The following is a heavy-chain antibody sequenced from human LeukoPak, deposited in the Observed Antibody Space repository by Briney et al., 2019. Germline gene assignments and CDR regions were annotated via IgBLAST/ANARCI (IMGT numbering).Heavy chain of an antibody. CDR1: GFTFSNAW. CDR3: TTDPITMIVAEDY. Sequence: GGSLRLSCAASGFTFSNAWMSWVRQAPGKGLEWVGRIKSKTDGGTTDYAAPVKGRLTISRDDSKNTLYLQMNSLKTEDTAVYYCTTDPITMIVAEDYWGQGTLVTVSS. V-gene: IGHV3-15*01. CDR2: IKSKTDGGTT. J-gene: IGHJ4*02. D-gene: IGHD3-22*01.